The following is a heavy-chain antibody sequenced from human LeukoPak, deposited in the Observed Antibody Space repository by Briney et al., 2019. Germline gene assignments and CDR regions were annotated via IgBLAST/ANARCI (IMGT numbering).Heavy chain of an antibody. CDR3: ATWDDYGDFVAFEY. D-gene: IGHD4-17*01. CDR1: GFTFSSYT. CDR2: ISSSATYI. V-gene: IGHV3-21*01. Sequence: GGSLRLSCGGSGFTFSSYTMNWVRQAPGKGLEWVASISSSATYIYYADSVRGRFTISRDDAKRSVFLHMNSLRAEDTAVYFCATWDDYGDFVAFEYWGQGTLVTVSS. J-gene: IGHJ4*02.